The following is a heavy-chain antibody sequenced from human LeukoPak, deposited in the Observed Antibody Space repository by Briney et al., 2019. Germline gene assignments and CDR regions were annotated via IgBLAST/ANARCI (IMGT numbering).Heavy chain of an antibody. V-gene: IGHV3-30-3*01. J-gene: IGHJ4*02. CDR1: GFTFSSSA. CDR3: ARDRSSSWYYFDFDY. CDR2: ISYDGSNK. Sequence: GGSLRLSCAASGFTFSSSAMHWVRQAPGKGLEWVAIISYDGSNKYCADSVKGRFTISRDDSRNTLYLQMNSLRAEDTAVYYCARDRSSSWYYFDFDYWGQGTLVTVSS. D-gene: IGHD6-13*01.